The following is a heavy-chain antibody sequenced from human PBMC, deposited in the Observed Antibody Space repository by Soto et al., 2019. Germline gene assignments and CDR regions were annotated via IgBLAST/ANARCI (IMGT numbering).Heavy chain of an antibody. CDR2: ISYDGSNK. CDR1: GFTFSSYA. J-gene: IGHJ6*02. CDR3: ARDAGYCSGGSCYSLWLGHPYYYYYGMDV. Sequence: QVQLVESGGGVVQPGRSLRLSCAASGFTFSSYAMHWVRQAPGKGLEWVAVISYDGSNKYYADSVKGRFTISRDNSKNTLYLQMNSLRAEDTAVYYCARDAGYCSGGSCYSLWLGHPYYYYYGMDVWGQGTTVTVSS. D-gene: IGHD2-15*01. V-gene: IGHV3-30-3*01.